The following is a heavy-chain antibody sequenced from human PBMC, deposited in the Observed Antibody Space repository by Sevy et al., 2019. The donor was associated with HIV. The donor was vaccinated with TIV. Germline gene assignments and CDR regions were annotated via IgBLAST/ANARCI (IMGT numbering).Heavy chain of an antibody. Sequence: ASVKVSCKASGDTFRKYVISWVRQAPGQGLEWMGGIIPFYGTTNYARKFQARVTFTADASTSTVYMELSRLRSEDTAVYYCARDMTCGGDCYYFDNWGQGTLVTVSS. CDR1: GDTFRKYV. CDR3: ARDMTCGGDCYYFDN. V-gene: IGHV1-69*13. CDR2: IIPFYGTT. J-gene: IGHJ4*02. D-gene: IGHD2-21*02.